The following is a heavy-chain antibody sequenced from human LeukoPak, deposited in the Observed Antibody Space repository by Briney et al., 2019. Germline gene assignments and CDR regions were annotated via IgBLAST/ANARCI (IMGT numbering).Heavy chain of an antibody. CDR3: ARGVYIAAAQYAY. CDR1: GVSITSGGHY. CDR2: IYYSGTT. Sequence: PSETLSLTCTVSGVSITSGGHYWSWIRQPPGKGLEWIGYIYYSGTTNYNPSLKSRVTISVDTSKNQFSLKLSSVTAADTAVYYCARGVYIAAAQYAYWGQGTLVTVSS. V-gene: IGHV4-61*08. J-gene: IGHJ4*02. D-gene: IGHD6-13*01.